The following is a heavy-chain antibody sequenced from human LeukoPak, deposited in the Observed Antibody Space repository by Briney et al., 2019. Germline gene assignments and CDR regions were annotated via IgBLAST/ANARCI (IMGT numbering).Heavy chain of an antibody. V-gene: IGHV3-53*01. CDR2: IYSGGST. CDR1: GFTVSSNY. Sequence: GGSLRLSCAASGFTVSSNYMSWVRQAPGKGLEWVSVIYSGGSTYYADSVKGRFTISRDNSKNTLYLQMNSLRAEDTAVYYCAKDPASGSYAYYFDYWGQGTLVTVSS. D-gene: IGHD1-26*01. CDR3: AKDPASGSYAYYFDY. J-gene: IGHJ4*02.